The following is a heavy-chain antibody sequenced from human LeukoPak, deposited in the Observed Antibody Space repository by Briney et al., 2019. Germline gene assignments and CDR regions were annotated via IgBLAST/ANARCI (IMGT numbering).Heavy chain of an antibody. CDR3: ATGYPPNFDY. CDR1: GGSFSGYY. V-gene: IGHV4-34*01. D-gene: IGHD3-16*02. CDR2: INHSGST. J-gene: IGHJ4*02. Sequence: SETLSLTCAVYGGSFSGYYWSWIRQPPGKGLEWIGEINHSGSTNYNPSLKSRVTISVDPSKNQFSLKLSAVTAADTAVYYCATGYPPNFDYWGQGTLVTVSS.